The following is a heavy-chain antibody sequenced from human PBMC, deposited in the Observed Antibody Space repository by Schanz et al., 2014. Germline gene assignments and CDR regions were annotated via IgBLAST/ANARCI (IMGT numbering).Heavy chain of an antibody. CDR3: ATWRGDDSGGHGQFDY. J-gene: IGHJ4*02. CDR1: GGSMSSFY. Sequence: QVQLQESGPGLVKPSETLSLTCTVSGGSMSSFYWNWIRQPAGKGLEWIGRISTSGSTNYNPSLRSRVSMSIGTSKTHFSLRLSSLTAADTAVYYCATWRGDDSGGHGQFDYGGQGALVTVSS. V-gene: IGHV4-4*07. CDR2: ISTSGST. D-gene: IGHD3-22*01.